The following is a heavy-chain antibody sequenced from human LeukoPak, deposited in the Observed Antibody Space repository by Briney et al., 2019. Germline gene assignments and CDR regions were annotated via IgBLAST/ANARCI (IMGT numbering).Heavy chain of an antibody. D-gene: IGHD6-19*01. Sequence: SETLSLTCAVYGGSFSVYYWSWIRQPPGKGLEWIGEINHSGSTNYNPSLKSRVTISVDTSKNQFSLKLSSVTAADTAVYYCARGRSQWLASLYYYGMDVWGQGTTVTVSS. CDR3: ARGRSQWLASLYYYGMDV. V-gene: IGHV4-34*01. CDR2: INHSGST. J-gene: IGHJ6*02. CDR1: GGSFSVYY.